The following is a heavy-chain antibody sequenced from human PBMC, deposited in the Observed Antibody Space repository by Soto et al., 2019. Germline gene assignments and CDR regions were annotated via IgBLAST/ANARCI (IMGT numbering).Heavy chain of an antibody. D-gene: IGHD5-18*01. CDR2: ISSRGSTT. CDR3: GRGYVDTAIDY. Sequence: EVQLLESGGGLVQPGGSLRLSCAASGFTFSSYAMSWVRRTPGKGLEWVSSISSRGSTTYYADSVKGRFTVTRDFSENTVVLQMNSLSAGDTAVYFWGRGYVDTAIDYWGQGTLVTVSS. V-gene: IGHV3-23*01. CDR1: GFTFSSYA. J-gene: IGHJ4*02.